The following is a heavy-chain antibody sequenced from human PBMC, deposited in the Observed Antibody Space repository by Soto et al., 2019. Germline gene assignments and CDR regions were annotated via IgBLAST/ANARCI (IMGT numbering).Heavy chain of an antibody. V-gene: IGHV1-8*02. CDR2: MNPKSGNT. CDR3: VRVYGEIDY. J-gene: IGHJ4*02. CDR1: GYTFTSYA. Sequence: ASVKVSCKASGYTFTSYAMHWVRQAPGQGLEWMGWMNPKSGNTGYAQQFQGRVIMTRSTSISTAYMELSSLRSEDTAVYYCVRVYGEIDYWGQGTLVTVSS. D-gene: IGHD4-17*01.